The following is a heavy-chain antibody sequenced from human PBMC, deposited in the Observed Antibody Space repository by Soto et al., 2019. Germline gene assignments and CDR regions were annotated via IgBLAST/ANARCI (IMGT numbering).Heavy chain of an antibody. CDR3: ARERGAQHLEPTFDP. CDR2: IIPIFGTA. Sequence: ASVKVSCKASGGTFSSYAISWVRQAPGQGLEWMGGIIPIFGTANYAQKFQGRVTITADESTSTAYMELSSLRSEDTAVYYCARERGAQHLEPTFDPWGQGTLVTVSS. D-gene: IGHD2-21*01. V-gene: IGHV1-69*13. J-gene: IGHJ5*02. CDR1: GGTFSSYA.